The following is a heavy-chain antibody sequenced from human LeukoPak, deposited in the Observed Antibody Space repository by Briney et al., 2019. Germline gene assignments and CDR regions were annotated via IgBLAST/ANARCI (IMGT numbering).Heavy chain of an antibody. CDR3: ARDRGNYYDSSDYYSPLDY. J-gene: IGHJ4*02. Sequence: PGGSLRLSCAASGFTFSSYEMNWVRQAPGKGLEWVSYISSSGSTIYYADSVKGRFTISRDNAKNSLYLQMNSLRAEDTAVYYCARDRGNYYDSSDYYSPLDYWGQGTLVTVSS. V-gene: IGHV3-48*03. D-gene: IGHD3-22*01. CDR1: GFTFSSYE. CDR2: ISSSGSTI.